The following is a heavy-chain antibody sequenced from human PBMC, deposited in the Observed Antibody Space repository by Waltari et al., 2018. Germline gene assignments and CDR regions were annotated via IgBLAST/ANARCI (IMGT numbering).Heavy chain of an antibody. J-gene: IGHJ6*02. Sequence: QVQLVQSGAEVKKPGSSVKVSCKASGGTFSSYAISWVRQAPGQGLEWMGGIIPSFGTANYAQKFQGRVTITTDESTSTAYMELSSLRSEDTAVYYCARERGGGDREVYYYYGMDVWGQGTTVTVSS. CDR1: GGTFSSYA. V-gene: IGHV1-69*05. D-gene: IGHD2-21*02. CDR3: ARERGGGDREVYYYYGMDV. CDR2: IIPSFGTA.